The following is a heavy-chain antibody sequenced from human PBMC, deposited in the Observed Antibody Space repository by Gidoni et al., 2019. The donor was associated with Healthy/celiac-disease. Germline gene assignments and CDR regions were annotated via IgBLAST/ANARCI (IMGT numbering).Heavy chain of an antibody. V-gene: IGHV3-30*18. CDR3: AKEWAAAEAFDI. CDR1: GFTFSSYG. D-gene: IGHD6-13*01. J-gene: IGHJ3*02. CDR2: ISYDGSNK. Sequence: QVQLVESGGGVVQPGRSLRLLCAASGFTFSSYGMHWVRQAPGKGLEWVTVISYDGSNKYYADSVKGRFTISRDNSKNTLYLQMNSLRAEDTAVYYCAKEWAAAEAFDIWGQGTMVTVSS.